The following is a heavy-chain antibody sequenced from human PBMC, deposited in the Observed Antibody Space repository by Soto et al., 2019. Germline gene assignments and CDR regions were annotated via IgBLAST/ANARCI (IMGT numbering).Heavy chain of an antibody. D-gene: IGHD5-12*01. CDR1: GPTFIAYY. Sequence: QLVQSGAEVKKPGASVKVSCKTSGPTFIAYYIHWVRQAPGQGLEWMGWIDPKSGGTTYEHKFLGSVTMTRDMSINTAYMELNTLTSDDTALYYCARISVDVPEWGQGTLITVSS. CDR2: IDPKSGGT. J-gene: IGHJ4*02. CDR3: ARISVDVPE. V-gene: IGHV1-2*07.